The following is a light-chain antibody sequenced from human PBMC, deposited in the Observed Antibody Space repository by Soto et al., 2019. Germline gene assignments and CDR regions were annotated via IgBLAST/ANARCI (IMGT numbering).Light chain of an antibody. CDR2: EGS. CDR3: QRRAHWPAT. Sequence: EIVLTQSPATLSLSPGERATLSCRASQRGNSYLAWYQQKPGQAPRLLIYEGSKRATGIPARFSGSGSGPDFPLTISSLEPEDFAVYYGQRRAHWPATFGQGTKVEI. J-gene: IGKJ2*01. V-gene: IGKV3-11*01. CDR1: QRGNSY.